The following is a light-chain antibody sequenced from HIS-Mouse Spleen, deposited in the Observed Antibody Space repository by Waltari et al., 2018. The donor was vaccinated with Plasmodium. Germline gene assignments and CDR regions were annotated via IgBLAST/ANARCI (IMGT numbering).Light chain of an antibody. CDR1: QSVLYSSNNKNY. J-gene: IGKJ2*01. Sequence: DSVMTQSPDSLAVSLGERATINCKSSQSVLYSSNNKNYLAWYQQKPVQPPKLLIYWASTRESGVPDRFSGSGSGTDFTLTISSLQAEDVAVYYCQQYYSTPYTFGQGTKLEIK. V-gene: IGKV4-1*01. CDR3: QQYYSTPYT. CDR2: WAS.